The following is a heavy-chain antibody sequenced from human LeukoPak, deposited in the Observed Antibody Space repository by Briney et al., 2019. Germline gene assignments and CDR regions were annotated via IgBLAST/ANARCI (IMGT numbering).Heavy chain of an antibody. CDR2: IYTSGST. J-gene: IGHJ6*03. Sequence: SETLSLTCTVSGGSISSYYWSWIRQPAGKGLEWLGRIYTSGSTNYNHSLKSRVTMSVDTSKNQFSLKLSSVTAADTAVYYCASLLVVVPAAPNNYYYYYMDVWGKGTTVTVSS. CDR3: ASLLVVVPAAPNNYYYYYMDV. V-gene: IGHV4-4*07. CDR1: GGSISSYY. D-gene: IGHD2-2*01.